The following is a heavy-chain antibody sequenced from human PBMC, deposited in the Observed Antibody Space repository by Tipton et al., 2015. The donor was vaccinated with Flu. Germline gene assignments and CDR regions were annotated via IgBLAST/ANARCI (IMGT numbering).Heavy chain of an antibody. V-gene: IGHV5-51*01. J-gene: IGHJ4*02. D-gene: IGHD6-13*01. CDR2: IYPGDSDT. CDR1: GYSFTSYW. CDR3: ASLFEAAAADPWWYFDY. Sequence: QLVQSGAEVKKPGESLKISCKGSGYSFTSYWIGWVRQMPGKGLEWMGIIYPGDSDTRYSPSFQGQGTISADKSISTAYLQWSSLKASDTAMYYCASLFEAAAADPWWYFDYWGQGTLVTVSS.